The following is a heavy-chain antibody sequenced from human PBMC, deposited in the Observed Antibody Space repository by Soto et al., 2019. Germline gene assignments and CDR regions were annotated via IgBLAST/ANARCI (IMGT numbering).Heavy chain of an antibody. Sequence: QIQLVESGGGVVQPGRSLRISCTASGFTFNSYGFNWVRQAPGKGLEWVAVIWYDGNTKYYADSVKGSFTISRDNLRSTVYLQMNSLTAEDTAVYYCARPLVAPVAGPYYYGMDVCDQGTTVNFSS. CDR2: IWYDGNTK. CDR1: GFTFNSYG. V-gene: IGHV3-33*01. J-gene: IGHJ6*02. D-gene: IGHD6-19*01. CDR3: ARPLVAPVAGPYYYGMDV.